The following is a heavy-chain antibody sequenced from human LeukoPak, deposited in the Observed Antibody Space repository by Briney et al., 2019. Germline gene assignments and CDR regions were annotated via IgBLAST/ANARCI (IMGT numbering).Heavy chain of an antibody. D-gene: IGHD1-26*01. CDR3: ARDTDGSLAY. V-gene: IGHV3-7*01. CDR1: GLTFTNSW. J-gene: IGHJ4*02. CDR2: IKQDGSTK. Sequence: PGGSLRLSCAASGLTFTNSWIAWVRQAPGKGLEWVANIKQDGSTKPYADSLKGRFTISRDNPKNSLYLQMNSLRADDTAAYYCARDTDGSLAYWGQGILVTVAS.